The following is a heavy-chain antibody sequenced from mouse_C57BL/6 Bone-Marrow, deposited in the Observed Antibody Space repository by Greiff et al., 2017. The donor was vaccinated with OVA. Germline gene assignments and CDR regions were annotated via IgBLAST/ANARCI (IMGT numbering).Heavy chain of an antibody. CDR1: GYSFTGYY. V-gene: IGHV1-42*01. Sequence: EVHLVESGPELVKPGASVKISCKASGYSFTGYYMNWVKQSPEKSLEWIGEINPSTGGTTYNQKFKAKATLTVDKSSSTAYMQLKSLTSEDSAVYYCARWYYWGQGTTLTVSS. CDR3: ARWYY. CDR2: INPSTGGT. J-gene: IGHJ2*01.